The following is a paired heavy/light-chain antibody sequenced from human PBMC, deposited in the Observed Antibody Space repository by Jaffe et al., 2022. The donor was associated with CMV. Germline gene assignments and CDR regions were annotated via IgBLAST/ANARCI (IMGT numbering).Heavy chain of an antibody. Sequence: QVQLVQSGAEVKKPGASVKVSCKASGYTFTGYYMHWVRQAPGQGLEWMGWINPNSGGTNYAQKFQGRVTMTRDTSISTAYMELSRLRSDDTAVYYCARDQAEGYNWNLIFDDGLDYWGQGTLVTVSS. CDR3: ARDQAEGYNWNLIFDDGLDY. CDR1: GYTFTGYY. CDR2: INPNSGGT. D-gene: IGHD1-20*01. V-gene: IGHV1-2*02. J-gene: IGHJ4*02.
Light chain of an antibody. CDR1: SSDVGGYNY. V-gene: IGLV2-14*03. CDR3: SSYTSSSTLWVV. CDR2: DVS. J-gene: IGLJ2*01. Sequence: QSALTQPASVSGSPGQSITISCTGTSSDVGGYNYVSWYQQHPGKAPKLMIYDVSNRPSGVSNRFSGSKSGNTASLTISGLQAEDEADYYCSSYTSSSTLWVVFGGGTKLTVL.